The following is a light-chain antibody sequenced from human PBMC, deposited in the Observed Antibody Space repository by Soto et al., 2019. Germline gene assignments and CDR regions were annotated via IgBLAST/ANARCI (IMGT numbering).Light chain of an antibody. CDR3: QQRSNWPPVT. CDR1: QSVSSY. V-gene: IGKV3-11*01. J-gene: IGKJ4*01. CDR2: DAS. Sequence: EIVLTQSPATLYLSPGERATRSCRASQSVSSYLAWYQQKPGQAPRLLIYDASNRATGIPARFSGSGSGTDFTLTISSLDAEDFAIYYCQQRSNWPPVTFGGGTKVEIK.